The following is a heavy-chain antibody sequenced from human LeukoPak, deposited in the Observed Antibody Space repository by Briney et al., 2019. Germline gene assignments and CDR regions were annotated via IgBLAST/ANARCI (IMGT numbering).Heavy chain of an antibody. CDR1: GFTFSSYS. J-gene: IGHJ4*02. D-gene: IGHD6-19*01. CDR3: ARVSGGAAGD. Sequence: GGSLRLSCAASGFTFSSYSMNWVRQAPGKGLEWVSSVSSSSSYIYYADSVKGRFTISRDNAKNSLYLQMNSLRAEDTAVYYCARVSGGAAGDWGQGTLVTVSS. CDR2: VSSSSSYI. V-gene: IGHV3-21*01.